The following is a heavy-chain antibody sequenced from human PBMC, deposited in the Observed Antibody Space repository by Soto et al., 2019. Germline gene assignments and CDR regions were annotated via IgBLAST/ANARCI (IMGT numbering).Heavy chain of an antibody. D-gene: IGHD3-16*01. J-gene: IGHJ6*02. V-gene: IGHV4-34*01. CDR1: GGSFSAYH. CDR3: ARGMGAENTCDYYFGMDV. CDR2: ITHSGST. Sequence: QVQLQQWGAGLLKTSATLSLACAVYGGSFSAYHWSWIRQPPGKGREWIGEITHSGSTKYNPSLKSRVTIAVDTSKNQCSLKRSSVTAADTAVYYCARGMGAENTCDYYFGMDVWGQGTTVTVSS.